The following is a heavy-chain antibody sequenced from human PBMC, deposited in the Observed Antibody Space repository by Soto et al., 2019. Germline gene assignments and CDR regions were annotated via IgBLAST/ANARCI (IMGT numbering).Heavy chain of an antibody. Sequence: QVQLVQSGAEVKKPGASVKVSCKASGYTFTNNDVNWVRQATGQGLEWMGWMNPGSGDTGYAQKFQGRVTMTRDISIATAYMELNSLTSEDTAIYYCARMESFGSLNWFDPWGQGALVTVSS. CDR3: ARMESFGSLNWFDP. D-gene: IGHD5-18*01. J-gene: IGHJ5*02. V-gene: IGHV1-8*02. CDR2: MNPGSGDT. CDR1: GYTFTNND.